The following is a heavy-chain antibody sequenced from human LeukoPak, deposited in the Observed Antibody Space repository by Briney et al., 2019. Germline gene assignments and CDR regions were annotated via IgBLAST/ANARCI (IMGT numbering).Heavy chain of an antibody. CDR3: ATIKRGNIFGFFDF. V-gene: IGHV4-59*11. Sequence: SETLSLTCTVSGGSLSSHYWSWVRQPPGQGLEWIGYVLDNVRTKDNPSLNSRFTLSADTSKNQFSLRLTSVTAADTAVYYCATIKRGNIFGFFDFWGQGILVTVSS. D-gene: IGHD5-18*01. CDR1: GGSLSSHY. CDR2: VLDNVRT. J-gene: IGHJ4*02.